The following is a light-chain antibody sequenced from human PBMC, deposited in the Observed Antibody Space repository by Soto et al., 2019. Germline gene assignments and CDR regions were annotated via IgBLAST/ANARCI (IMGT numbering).Light chain of an antibody. CDR1: SSDVGGYNY. Sequence: QSALTQPASVSGSPGQSITISCTGTSSDVGGYNYFSWYQQHPGKAPKLMIYDVSNRPSGVSNRFSGSKSGNTASLTISGLQAEDEADYYCRSYTSSSTLSYVFGTGTKLTVL. CDR2: DVS. CDR3: RSYTSSSTLSYV. J-gene: IGLJ1*01. V-gene: IGLV2-14*01.